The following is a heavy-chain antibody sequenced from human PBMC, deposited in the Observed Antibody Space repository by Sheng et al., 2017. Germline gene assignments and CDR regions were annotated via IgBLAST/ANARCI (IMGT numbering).Heavy chain of an antibody. Sequence: QLQLQESGPGLVKPSETLSLTCTVSGGSISSSSYYWGWVRQPPGKGLEWIGTIYYSGSTYYNPSLKSRVTISEDTSKNQFSLKLSSVTAADTAVYYCASFVATAPTADCWGQGTLVTVSS. J-gene: IGHJ4*02. CDR2: IYYSGST. D-gene: IGHD5-18*01. V-gene: IGHV4-39*07. CDR1: GGSISSSSYY. CDR3: ASFVATAPTADC.